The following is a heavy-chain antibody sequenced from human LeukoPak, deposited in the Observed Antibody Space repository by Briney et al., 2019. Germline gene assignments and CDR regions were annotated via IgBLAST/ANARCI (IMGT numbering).Heavy chain of an antibody. D-gene: IGHD6-19*01. J-gene: IGHJ4*02. CDR1: GFTFSSYS. CDR2: ISSSSSYI. Sequence: GGSLRLSCAASGFTFSSYSMNWVRQAPGKGLEWVSSISSSSSYIYYADSVKGRFTISRDNAKNSLYLQMNSLRAEETAVYYCARDLRGRIAVAEFPDYWGQGTLVTVSS. V-gene: IGHV3-21*01. CDR3: ARDLRGRIAVAEFPDY.